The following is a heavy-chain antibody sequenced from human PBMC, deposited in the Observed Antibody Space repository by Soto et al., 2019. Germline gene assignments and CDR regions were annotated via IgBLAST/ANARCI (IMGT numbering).Heavy chain of an antibody. CDR2: ISAYNGYT. J-gene: IGHJ6*02. CDR1: GYTFTTFG. CDR3: ARDPTIFGVVQNYGMDV. D-gene: IGHD3-3*01. Sequence: QVQLVQSGAEVKKPGASVKVSCKASGYTFTTFGISWVRQAPGQGLEWMGWISAYNGYTNYAQKLLGRVTMTTDTSTSTAYMELRSLRSDDTAVYYCARDPTIFGVVQNYGMDVWGQGTTVTVSS. V-gene: IGHV1-18*01.